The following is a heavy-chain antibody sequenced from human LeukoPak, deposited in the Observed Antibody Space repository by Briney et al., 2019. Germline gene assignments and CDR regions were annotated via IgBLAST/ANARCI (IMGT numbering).Heavy chain of an antibody. D-gene: IGHD5-18*01. CDR3: AKDPYSYGSYFDY. J-gene: IGHJ4*02. V-gene: IGHV3-30*02. CDR2: IWYDGRDK. CDR1: GFTFSGCG. Sequence: PGGSLRLSCAASGFTFSGCGMHWVRQAPGKGLEWVAFIWYDGRDKYYADSVKGQFTISRDNSKNTLYLQMNSLRAEDTAVYYCAKDPYSYGSYFDYWGQGTPVTVSS.